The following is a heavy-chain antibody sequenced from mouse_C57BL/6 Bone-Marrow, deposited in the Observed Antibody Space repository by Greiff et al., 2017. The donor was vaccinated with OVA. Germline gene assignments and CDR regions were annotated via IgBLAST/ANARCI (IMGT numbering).Heavy chain of an antibody. D-gene: IGHD4-1*01. CDR3: ARDRWDGADY. CDR1: GYSITSGYY. J-gene: IGHJ2*01. V-gene: IGHV3-6*01. Sequence: EVHLVESGPGLVKPSQSLSLTCSVTGYSITSGYYWNWIRQFPGNKLEWMGYISYDGSNNYNPSLKNRISITRDTSKNQFFLKLNSVTTEDTATYYCARDRWDGADYWGQGTTLTVSS. CDR2: ISYDGSN.